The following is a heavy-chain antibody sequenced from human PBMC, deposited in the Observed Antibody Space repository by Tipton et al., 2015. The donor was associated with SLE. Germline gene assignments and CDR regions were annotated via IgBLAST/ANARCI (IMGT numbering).Heavy chain of an antibody. CDR2: IYYSGST. V-gene: IGHV4-59*01. Sequence: TLSLTCTVSGGSISSYYWSWIRQPPGKGLEWIGYIYYSGSTNYNPSLKSRVTISVDTSKNQFSLKLSSVTAADTAVYYRAREPKGAALDYWGQGTLVTVSS. CDR3: AREPKGAALDY. CDR1: GGSISSYY. J-gene: IGHJ4*02. D-gene: IGHD6-25*01.